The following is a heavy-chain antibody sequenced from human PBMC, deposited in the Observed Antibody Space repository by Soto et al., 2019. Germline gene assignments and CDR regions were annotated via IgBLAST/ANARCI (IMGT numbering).Heavy chain of an antibody. Sequence: QLQLQESGPGLVKPSETLSLTCTVPGGSISSSSYYWGWVRQSPGKGLEWIGTIYFNGNTYYNPSLQSRVTISVDTSKNQFSLKISSVTAADTAVYYCARLGGFLEWLLSPEYFQQWGQGTLVTVSS. V-gene: IGHV4-39*01. D-gene: IGHD3-3*01. J-gene: IGHJ1*01. CDR1: GGSISSSSYY. CDR2: IYFNGNT. CDR3: ARLGGFLEWLLSPEYFQQ.